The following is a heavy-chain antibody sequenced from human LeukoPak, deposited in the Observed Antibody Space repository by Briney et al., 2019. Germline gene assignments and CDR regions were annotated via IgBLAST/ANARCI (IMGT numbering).Heavy chain of an antibody. CDR1: GFSFSSYW. D-gene: IGHD3-10*01. CDR2: IKQDGSEK. Sequence: GGSLRLSCAASGFSFSSYWMSWVRQAPGKGLEWVVNIKQDGSEKYYVDSGKGRFTISRDNAKSSLYLQMNSLRAEDTAVYYCAKVAKYYYGSETYYFFEHWGQGTPVTASS. J-gene: IGHJ4*02. CDR3: AKVAKYYYGSETYYFFEH. V-gene: IGHV3-7*01.